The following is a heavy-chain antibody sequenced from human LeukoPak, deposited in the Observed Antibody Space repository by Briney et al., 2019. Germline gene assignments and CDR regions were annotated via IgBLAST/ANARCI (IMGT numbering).Heavy chain of an antibody. CDR3: ARYIRTQVGANPYYFDY. J-gene: IGHJ4*02. Sequence: KPSGTLSLTCTVSGGSISSSSYYWGWIRQPPGKGLEWIGSIYYSGSTYYNPSLKSRVTISVDTSKNQFSLRLSSVTAADTAVYYCARYIRTQVGANPYYFDYWGQGTLVTVSS. CDR1: GGSISSSSYY. D-gene: IGHD1-26*01. V-gene: IGHV4-39*01. CDR2: IYYSGST.